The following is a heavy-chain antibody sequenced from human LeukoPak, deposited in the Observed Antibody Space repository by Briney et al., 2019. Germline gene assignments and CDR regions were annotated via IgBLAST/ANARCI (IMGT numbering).Heavy chain of an antibody. Sequence: GESLKISCVGSAFRFSNSWMSWVRHVPGKGLEWVANIDQDGREKNYVDSVKGRFTISRDNGQSSLYLEMHSLRAEDTAVYYCARERQGSSDYAGKESFDYWGQGTLVTISS. D-gene: IGHD6-25*01. CDR1: AFRFSNSW. J-gene: IGHJ4*02. V-gene: IGHV3-7*01. CDR2: IDQDGREK. CDR3: ARERQGSSDYAGKESFDY.